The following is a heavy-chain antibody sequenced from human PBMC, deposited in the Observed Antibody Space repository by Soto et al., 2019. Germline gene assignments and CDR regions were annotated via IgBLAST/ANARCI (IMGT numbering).Heavy chain of an antibody. J-gene: IGHJ3*02. CDR3: ARGGYGWFAFDI. V-gene: IGHV3-13*01. CDR2: IGTAGDT. Sequence: GGPLRLSCAASGFTFSSYDMHWVRQAPGKGLEWVSAIGTAGDTYYPGSVKGRFTISRENAKNSLYLQMNSLRAGDTAVYYCARGGYGWFAFDIWGQGTMVTVSS. CDR1: GFTFSSYD. D-gene: IGHD4-17*01.